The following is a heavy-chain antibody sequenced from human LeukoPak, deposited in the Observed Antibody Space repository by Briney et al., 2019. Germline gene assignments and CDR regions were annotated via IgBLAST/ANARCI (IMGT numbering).Heavy chain of an antibody. CDR2: ISTSSTYI. Sequence: GGSLRLSCAASGFTLSTYCMSWVRQAPGKGLEWVSSISTSSTYIYYADSVKGRFTISRDNARHSLFLQMNSLRAEDTAVYYCARGPSSGWYRFFDYWGQGNLVTVSS. CDR3: ARGPSSGWYRFFDY. D-gene: IGHD6-19*01. V-gene: IGHV3-21*01. J-gene: IGHJ4*02. CDR1: GFTLSTYC.